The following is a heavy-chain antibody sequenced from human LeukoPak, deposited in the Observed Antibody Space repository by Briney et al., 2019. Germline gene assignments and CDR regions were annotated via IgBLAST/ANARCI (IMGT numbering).Heavy chain of an antibody. J-gene: IGHJ3*02. V-gene: IGHV4-61*05. CDR2: IYYSGST. CDR3: ARGHVDTAMVHAFDI. CDR1: GGSISSSSYY. D-gene: IGHD5-18*01. Sequence: SETLSLTCTVSGGSISSSSYYWGWIRQPPGKGLEWIGYIYYSGSTNYNPSLKSRVTISVDTSKNQFSLKLSSVTAADTAVYYCARGHVDTAMVHAFDIWGQGTMVTVSS.